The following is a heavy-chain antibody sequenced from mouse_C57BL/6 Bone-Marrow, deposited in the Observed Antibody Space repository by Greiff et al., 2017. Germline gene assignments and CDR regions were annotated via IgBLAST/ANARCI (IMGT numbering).Heavy chain of an antibody. J-gene: IGHJ2*01. CDR1: GFTFSSYA. CDR2: ISDGGSYT. Sequence: EVQRVESGGGLVKPGGSLKLSCAASGFTFSSYAMSWVRQTPEKRLAWVATISDGGSYTYYPDNVKGRFTISRDNAKNNLYLQMSHLKSEDTAMYYCARDWDGYYGFYFDYWGQGTTLTVSS. D-gene: IGHD2-3*01. V-gene: IGHV5-4*01. CDR3: ARDWDGYYGFYFDY.